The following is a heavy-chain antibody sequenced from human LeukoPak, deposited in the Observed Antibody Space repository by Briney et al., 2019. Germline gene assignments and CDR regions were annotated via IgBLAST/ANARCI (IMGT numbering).Heavy chain of an antibody. Sequence: SETLSLTCAVSGGSFSGYYWSWIRQPPGKGLEWIGSIYYSGSTYYNPSLKSRVTISVDTSKNQFSLKLSSVTAADTAVYYCARDSGYDGYYYYYGMDVWGQGTTVTVSS. J-gene: IGHJ6*02. V-gene: IGHV4-34*01. CDR2: IYYSGST. D-gene: IGHD5-12*01. CDR3: ARDSGYDGYYYYYGMDV. CDR1: GGSFSGYY.